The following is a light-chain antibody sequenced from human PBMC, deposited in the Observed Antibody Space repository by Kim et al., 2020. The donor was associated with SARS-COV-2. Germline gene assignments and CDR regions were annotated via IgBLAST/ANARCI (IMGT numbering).Light chain of an antibody. J-gene: IGLJ1*01. CDR2: GKN. V-gene: IGLV3-19*01. CDR1: SLRSYY. CDR3: NSRDSSGNHYV. Sequence: ALGQTVRITCRSYSLRSYYASWYQQKPGQAPVLVIYGKNNRPSGIPDRFSGSSSGNTASLTITGAQAEDEADYYCNSRDSSGNHYVFGTGTKVTVL.